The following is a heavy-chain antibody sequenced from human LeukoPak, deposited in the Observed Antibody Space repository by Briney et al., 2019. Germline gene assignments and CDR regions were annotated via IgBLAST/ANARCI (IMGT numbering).Heavy chain of an antibody. D-gene: IGHD3-3*01. Sequence: GGSLRLSCAASGFTFSSYAMSWVRQAPGKGLEWVSAISGSGGSTYYADSVKGRFTISRDNSKNTLYLQMNSLRAEDTAVYCCAKGSEKRYYDFWSGLPQDAFDIWGQGTMVTVSS. V-gene: IGHV3-23*01. J-gene: IGHJ3*02. CDR2: ISGSGGST. CDR3: AKGSEKRYYDFWSGLPQDAFDI. CDR1: GFTFSSYA.